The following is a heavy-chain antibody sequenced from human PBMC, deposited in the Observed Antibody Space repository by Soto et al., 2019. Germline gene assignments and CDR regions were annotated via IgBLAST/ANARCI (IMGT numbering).Heavy chain of an antibody. Sequence: QVQLVESGGGVVQPGRSLRLSCAASGFTFSSYGMHWVRQAPGKGLEWVAVISYDGSNKYYADSVKGRFTISRDNSKNTLYLQINSLIAEDTAVSYCANDQGLAAGRYWGQVHLVTVSS. CDR3: ANDQGLAAGRY. CDR1: GFTFSSYG. J-gene: IGHJ4*02. D-gene: IGHD6-25*01. CDR2: ISYDGSNK. V-gene: IGHV3-30*18.